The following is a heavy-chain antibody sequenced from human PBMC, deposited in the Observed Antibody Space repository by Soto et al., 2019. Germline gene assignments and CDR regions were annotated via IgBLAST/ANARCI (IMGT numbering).Heavy chain of an antibody. D-gene: IGHD3-9*01. J-gene: IGHJ3*02. CDR2: INHSGST. Sequence: SETLSLTCAVYGGSFSGYYWSWIRQPPGKGLEWIGEINHSGSTNYNPSLKSRVTISVDTSKNQFSLKLSSVTAADTAVYYCARGSTGYFDWSDAFDIWGQGTMVTVSS. CDR3: ARGSTGYFDWSDAFDI. CDR1: GGSFSGYY. V-gene: IGHV4-34*01.